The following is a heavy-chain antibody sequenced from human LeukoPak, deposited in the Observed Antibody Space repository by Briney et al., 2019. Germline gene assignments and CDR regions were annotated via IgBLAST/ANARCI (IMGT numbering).Heavy chain of an antibody. J-gene: IGHJ5*02. CDR3: ARDRWAVAAINWFDP. D-gene: IGHD2-15*01. CDR2: ISSSSSTI. CDR1: GFTFCSYS. V-gene: IGHV3-48*01. Sequence: PGGSLRLSCAASGFTFCSYSMSWVRQAPGKGLEWVSNISSSSSTIYYADSVKGRFTISRDNAKNSLYLQMNSLRAEDTAVYYCARDRWAVAAINWFDPWGQGTLVTVSS.